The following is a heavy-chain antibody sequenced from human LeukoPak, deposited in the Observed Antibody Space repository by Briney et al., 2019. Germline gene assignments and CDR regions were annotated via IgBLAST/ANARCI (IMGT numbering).Heavy chain of an antibody. D-gene: IGHD2-8*01. CDR3: ARSAEHCNNGVCFTDYYMDV. V-gene: IGHV1-24*01. Sequence: GASVKVSCKVSGYTLTELSMHWVRQAPGKGLEWMGGFDPEDGETIYAQKFQGRVTMTRDTSISTAYMELSSLTSDDTAVYFCARSAEHCNNGVCFTDYYMDVWGKGTTVTVSS. CDR2: FDPEDGET. J-gene: IGHJ6*03. CDR1: GYTLTELS.